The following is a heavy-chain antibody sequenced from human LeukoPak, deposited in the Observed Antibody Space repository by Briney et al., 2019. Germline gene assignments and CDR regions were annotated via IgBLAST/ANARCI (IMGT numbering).Heavy chain of an antibody. V-gene: IGHV3-7*01. CDR1: GFTFSSYW. CDR3: ARDPGYFADYYFDY. J-gene: IGHJ4*02. Sequence: GGSLRLSCAASGFTFSSYWMSWVRQAPGKGLEWVANIKQDGSEKYYVDSVKGRFTISRDNAKNSLYLQMNSLRAEDTAVYYCARDPGYFADYYFDYWGQGTLVTVSS. CDR2: IKQDGSEK. D-gene: IGHD3-22*01.